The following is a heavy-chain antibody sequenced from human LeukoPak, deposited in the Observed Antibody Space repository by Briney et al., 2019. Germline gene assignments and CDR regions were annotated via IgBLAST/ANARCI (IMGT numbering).Heavy chain of an antibody. Sequence: GGSLRLSCAASGFTVSSNYMSWVRQAPGKGLEWVSLIYSGGSTYYADSVKGRFTISRDNSKNTLYLQMNSLRAEDTAVYYCARSAGRGAFDIWGQGTMVTVSS. CDR1: GFTVSSNY. J-gene: IGHJ3*02. D-gene: IGHD6-13*01. CDR3: ARSAGRGAFDI. CDR2: IYSGGST. V-gene: IGHV3-53*01.